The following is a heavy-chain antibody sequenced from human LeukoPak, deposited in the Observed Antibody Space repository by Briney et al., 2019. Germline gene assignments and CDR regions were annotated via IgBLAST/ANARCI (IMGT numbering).Heavy chain of an antibody. Sequence: TGGSLRLSCAASGFTVSSNHMSWVRQAPGKGLEWVSVINSGANTYYADSVKGRFTISRDNSKSTLYLQMNSLRAEDSAVYYCARDLAYYASGKQNYWGQGTLVTVSS. J-gene: IGHJ4*02. CDR2: INSGANT. V-gene: IGHV3-66*01. CDR3: ARDLAYYASGKQNY. D-gene: IGHD3-10*01. CDR1: GFTVSSNH.